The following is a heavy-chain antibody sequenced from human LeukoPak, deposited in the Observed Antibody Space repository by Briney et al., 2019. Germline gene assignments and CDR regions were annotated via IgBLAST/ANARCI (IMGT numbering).Heavy chain of an antibody. V-gene: IGHV1-69*01. CDR2: IIPIFGTA. CDR1: GGTFSSYA. D-gene: IGHD3-3*01. J-gene: IGHJ4*02. CDR3: ARGGTIFGPQFGIKQAQDYFDY. Sequence: ASVKVSCTASGGTFSSYAISWVRQAPGQGLEWMGGIIPIFGTANYAQKFQGRVTITADESTSTAYMELSSLRSEDTAVYYCARGGTIFGPQFGIKQAQDYFDYWGQGTLVTVSS.